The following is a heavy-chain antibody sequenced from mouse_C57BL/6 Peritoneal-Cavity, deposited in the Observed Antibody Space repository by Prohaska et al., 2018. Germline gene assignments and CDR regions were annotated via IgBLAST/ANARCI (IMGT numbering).Heavy chain of an antibody. Sequence: EVQLVESGGGLVKPGGSLKLSCAASGFTFSDYGLHWVRQAPEKGLEWVAYIRRGSSTIDYADTVKGRFTISRDNAKNTLFLQMTSLRSEDTAMYYCARVHGSAWFAYWGQGTLVTVSA. CDR3: ARVHGSAWFAY. J-gene: IGHJ3*01. D-gene: IGHD2-2*01. CDR2: IRRGSSTI. CDR1: GFTFSDYG. V-gene: IGHV5-17*01.